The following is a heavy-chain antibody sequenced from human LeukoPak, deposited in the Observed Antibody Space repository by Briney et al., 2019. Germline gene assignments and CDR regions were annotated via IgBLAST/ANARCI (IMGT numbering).Heavy chain of an antibody. D-gene: IGHD3-10*01. CDR1: EDTFSSHW. Sequence: GESLKTSCQGPEDTFSSHWIGWVRQKPGKGLEWMGIVYPGDSDTRYSPSFEGRATISVDKSINTAYLQWSSLKASDTAMYYCARYDRSGTYSHGFDIWGQGTMVTVSS. CDR3: ARYDRSGTYSHGFDI. J-gene: IGHJ3*02. V-gene: IGHV5-51*01. CDR2: VYPGDSDT.